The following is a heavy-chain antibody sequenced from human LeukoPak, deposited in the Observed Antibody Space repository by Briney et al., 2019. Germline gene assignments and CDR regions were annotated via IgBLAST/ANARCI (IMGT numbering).Heavy chain of an antibody. CDR2: IIPIFGTA. Sequence: TSVKVSCKASGGTFSSYAISWVRQAPGQGPEWMGGIIPIFGTANYAQKFQGRVTITADKSTSTAYMELSRLRSDDTAVYYCARAEWLVPYFDYWGQGTLVTVSS. J-gene: IGHJ4*02. D-gene: IGHD6-19*01. CDR1: GGTFSSYA. V-gene: IGHV1-69*06. CDR3: ARAEWLVPYFDY.